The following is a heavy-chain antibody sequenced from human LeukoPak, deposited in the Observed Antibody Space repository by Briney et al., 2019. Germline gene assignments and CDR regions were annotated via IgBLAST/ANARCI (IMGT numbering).Heavy chain of an antibody. V-gene: IGHV1-69*05. D-gene: IGHD4-17*01. J-gene: IGHJ3*02. CDR2: IIPIFGTA. CDR1: GGTFSSYA. CDR3: AIPPNDYGDSVAAFDI. Sequence: SVNVSCKASGGTFSSYAISWVRQAPGQGLEWMGGIIPIFGTANYAQKFQGRVTMTRNTSISTAYMELSSLRSEDTAVYYCAIPPNDYGDSVAAFDIWGQGTMVTVSS.